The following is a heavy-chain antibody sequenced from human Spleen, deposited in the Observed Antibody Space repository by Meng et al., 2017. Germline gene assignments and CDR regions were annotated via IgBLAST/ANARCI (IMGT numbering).Heavy chain of an antibody. D-gene: IGHD3-10*01. Sequence: GGSLRLSCAASGFTFSSNYMSWVRQAPGKGLEWVSVIYSGGSTYYADSVKGRFTISRHNSKNTLYLQMNSLRAEDTAVYYCAREVPAGGSGSYYSYGMDVWGQGTTVTVSS. CDR1: GFTFSSNY. V-gene: IGHV3-53*04. J-gene: IGHJ6*02. CDR3: AREVPAGGSGSYYSYGMDV. CDR2: IYSGGST.